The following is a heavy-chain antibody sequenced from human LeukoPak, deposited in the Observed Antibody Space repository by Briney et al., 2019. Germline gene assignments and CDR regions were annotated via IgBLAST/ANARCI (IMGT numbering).Heavy chain of an antibody. D-gene: IGHD2-2*01. V-gene: IGHV1-69*05. CDR2: IIPIFGTA. Sequence: SVKVSCKASGGTFSSYAISWVRQAPGQGLEWMGGIIPIFGTANYAQKFQGRVTITTDESTSTAYMELSSLRSEDTAVYYCARGGTTDIVVVPAAPFDCWGQGTLVTVSS. J-gene: IGHJ4*02. CDR3: ARGGTTDIVVVPAAPFDC. CDR1: GGTFSSYA.